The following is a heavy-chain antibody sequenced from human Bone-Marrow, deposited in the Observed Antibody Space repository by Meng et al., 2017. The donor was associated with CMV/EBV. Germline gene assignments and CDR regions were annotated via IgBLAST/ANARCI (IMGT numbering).Heavy chain of an antibody. CDR2: ISNSSSYI. J-gene: IGHJ4*02. V-gene: IGHV3-21*06. D-gene: IGHD4-17*01. CDR3: ARDSTVNSGALDY. Sequence: GESLKISCAASGFTFSSYSMNWVRQAPGKGLEWLSSISNSSSYIYYADSVKGRFTISRDNAKNVLYLQMNSQRAEYTAVYYCARDSTVNSGALDYWGQGTLVTVSS. CDR1: GFTFSSYS.